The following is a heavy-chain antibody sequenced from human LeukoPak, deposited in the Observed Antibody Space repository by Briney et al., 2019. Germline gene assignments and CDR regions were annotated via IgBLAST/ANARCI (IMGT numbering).Heavy chain of an antibody. J-gene: IGHJ4*02. Sequence: GGSLRLSCAVSGFTVSGDYMNWVRQAPGEGLEWVSIIYDDGGTKYADSVKGRFTISRDNSKNTVDLQMNSLREEDTAVYYCARARSGNDFDCWGQGTRVTVSS. CDR1: GFTVSGDY. D-gene: IGHD4-23*01. CDR3: ARARSGNDFDC. CDR2: IYDDGGT. V-gene: IGHV3-66*02.